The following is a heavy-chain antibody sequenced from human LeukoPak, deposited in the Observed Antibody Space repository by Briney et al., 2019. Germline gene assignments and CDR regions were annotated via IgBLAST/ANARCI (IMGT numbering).Heavy chain of an antibody. CDR2: IKSKTDGGTT. J-gene: IGHJ4*02. Sequence: PGGSLRLSCAASGFTFSSYGMSWVRQAPGKGLEWVGRIKSKTDGGTTDYAAPVKGRFTISRDDSKNTLYLQMNSLKTEDTAVYYCTTDFGPSNYYDSSGSLDYWGQGTLVTVSS. D-gene: IGHD3-22*01. CDR1: GFTFSSYG. CDR3: TTDFGPSNYYDSSGSLDY. V-gene: IGHV3-15*01.